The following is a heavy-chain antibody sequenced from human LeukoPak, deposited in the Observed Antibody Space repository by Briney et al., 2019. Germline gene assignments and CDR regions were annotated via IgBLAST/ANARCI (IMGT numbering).Heavy chain of an antibody. CDR2: ITSSSSYI. J-gene: IGHJ5*02. CDR1: GFTFSTYR. V-gene: IGHV3-21*01. Sequence: PGGSLRLSCTASGFTFSTYRMNWVRQAPGRGRDWVASITSSSSYIFYVDSVKGRFTISRDNAQNSLHLLLDSLRAEDSAVYYCARSATSSSSRINWFDAWGQGTLVTVSS. D-gene: IGHD6-6*01. CDR3: ARSATSSSSRINWFDA.